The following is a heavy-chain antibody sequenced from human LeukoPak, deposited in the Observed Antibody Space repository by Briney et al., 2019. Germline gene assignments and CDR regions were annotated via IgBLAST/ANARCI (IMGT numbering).Heavy chain of an antibody. J-gene: IGHJ4*02. CDR2: INHSGST. Sequence: SPSETLSLTCAVYGGSFSGYYWSWIRQPPGKGLEWIGEINHSGSTNYNPSLKSRVTISVDASKNQFSLKLSSVTAADTAVYYCAASRAEGCSSTSCYSDFDYWGQGTLVTVSS. V-gene: IGHV4-34*01. CDR1: GGSFSGYY. CDR3: AASRAEGCSSTSCYSDFDY. D-gene: IGHD2-2*01.